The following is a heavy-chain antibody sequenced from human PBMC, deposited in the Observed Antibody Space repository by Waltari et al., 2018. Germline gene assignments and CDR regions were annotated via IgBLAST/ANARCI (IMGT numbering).Heavy chain of an antibody. Sequence: QVQLQESGPGLVRPWETLSLPCPVPVGSISGYYWSGIGPPAAKGLGWIGRIYTSESTNSNPDRMRRVTMSVDTTKNQCTLRLRSGTAADTAVYDWARGRGIAAAGNWIDPWGQGTLVTVSS. V-gene: IGHV4-4*07. J-gene: IGHJ5*02. CDR1: VGSISGYY. CDR2: IYTSEST. D-gene: IGHD6-13*01. CDR3: ARGRGIAAAGNWIDP.